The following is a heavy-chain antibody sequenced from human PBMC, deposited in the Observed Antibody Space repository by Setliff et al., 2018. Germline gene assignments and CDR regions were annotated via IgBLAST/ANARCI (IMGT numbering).Heavy chain of an antibody. V-gene: IGHV1-2*02. D-gene: IGHD6-6*01. CDR1: GYAFTDYY. J-gene: IGHJ4*01. CDR3: SRGRRGSTWTSDF. Sequence: ASVKVSCKSSGYAFTDYYIHWIRQAPGQGPEWMGWINPHNGGTVYAENFQGGVTLTRDTSIATAYMELSRLSSDDTAVYYCSRGRRGSTWTSDFWGQGTLVTVSS. CDR2: INPHNGGT.